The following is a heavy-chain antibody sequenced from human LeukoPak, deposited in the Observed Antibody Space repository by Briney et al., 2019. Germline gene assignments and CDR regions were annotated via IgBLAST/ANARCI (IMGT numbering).Heavy chain of an antibody. Sequence: GGSLRLSCAASGFTFSAHEMHWVRQAPGKGLDWVAVVKHDGSYTSHAASVNGRFTISRDNSKNTVLLQMTSLSVDDTAIYYCARQSLAASGFDHWGQGVLVTVSS. V-gene: IGHV3-30*04. D-gene: IGHD6-13*01. J-gene: IGHJ4*02. CDR1: GFTFSAHE. CDR3: ARQSLAASGFDH. CDR2: VKHDGSYT.